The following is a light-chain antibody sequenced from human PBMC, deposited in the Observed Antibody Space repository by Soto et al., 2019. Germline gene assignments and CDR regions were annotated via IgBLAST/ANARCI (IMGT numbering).Light chain of an antibody. Sequence: QSALTQPASVSGSPGQSITISCPGSNSDVGAYNYVSWYQHHPGKAPKLMIYDVNNRPSGVSNRFSGSKSGNTASLTISGLQAEDEADYYCSSHTSTNTLVFGSGTKVTVL. CDR1: NSDVGAYNY. V-gene: IGLV2-14*03. CDR3: SSHTSTNTLV. CDR2: DVN. J-gene: IGLJ1*01.